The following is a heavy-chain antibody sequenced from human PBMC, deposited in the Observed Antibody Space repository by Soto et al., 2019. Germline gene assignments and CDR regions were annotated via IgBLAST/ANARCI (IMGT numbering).Heavy chain of an antibody. CDR3: ARGECSSTSCYGWMDV. J-gene: IGHJ6*04. D-gene: IGHD2-2*01. CDR1: GYTFTSYG. Sequence: QVQLVQSGAEVKKPGASVKVSCKASGYTFTSYGISWVRQAPGQGLEWMGWISAYNGNTNNAQKLQGRVTMTTDTATSTAYMELRSLRSDDTAVDYCARGECSSTSCYGWMDVWGKGTTVTVSS. V-gene: IGHV1-18*01. CDR2: ISAYNGNT.